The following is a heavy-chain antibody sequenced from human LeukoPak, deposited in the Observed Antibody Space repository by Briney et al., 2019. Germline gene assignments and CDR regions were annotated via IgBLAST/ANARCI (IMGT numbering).Heavy chain of an antibody. D-gene: IGHD3-3*01. CDR3: AKAERYYDFWSGYYTGYYFDY. Sequence: GGSLRPSCAASGFTFSSYAMSWVRQAPGKGLEWVSAISGSGGSTYYADSVKGRFTISRDNSKNTLYLQMNSLRAEDTAVYYCAKAERYYDFWSGYYTGYYFDYWGQGTLVTVSS. CDR1: GFTFSSYA. V-gene: IGHV3-23*01. J-gene: IGHJ4*02. CDR2: ISGSGGST.